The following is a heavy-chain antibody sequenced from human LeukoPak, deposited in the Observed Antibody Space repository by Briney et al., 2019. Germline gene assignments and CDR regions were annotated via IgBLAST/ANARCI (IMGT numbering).Heavy chain of an antibody. CDR1: GFTFSSYS. V-gene: IGHV3-21*01. CDR3: ARDEYSSSRSTH. D-gene: IGHD6-13*01. Sequence: GGSLRLSCAASGFTFSSYSMNWVRQAPGKGLEWVSSISSGSTYIYYADSMKGRFTISRDNAKKSLYLQMNSLRAEDTAVYYCARDEYSSSRSTHWGQGTLVTVSS. J-gene: IGHJ4*02. CDR2: ISSGSTYI.